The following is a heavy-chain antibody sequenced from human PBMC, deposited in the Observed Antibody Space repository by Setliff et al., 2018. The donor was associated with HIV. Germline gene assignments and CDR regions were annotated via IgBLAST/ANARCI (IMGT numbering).Heavy chain of an antibody. CDR3: ARVGGYSSGWYEAFDI. CDR2: IKQDGSAK. V-gene: IGHV3-7*05. Sequence: GESLKISCIASGFTFSSYWMSWVRQAPGEGLEWVANIKQDGSAKYYVDSVKGRFTISRDNAKKSLYLQMNSLRAEDTAVYYCARVGGYSSGWYEAFDIWGQGTMVTVSS. CDR1: GFTFSSYW. D-gene: IGHD6-19*01. J-gene: IGHJ3*02.